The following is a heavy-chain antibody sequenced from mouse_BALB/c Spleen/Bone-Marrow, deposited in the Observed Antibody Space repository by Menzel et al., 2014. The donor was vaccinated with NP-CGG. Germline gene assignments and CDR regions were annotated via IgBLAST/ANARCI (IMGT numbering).Heavy chain of an antibody. CDR2: ISNGSSTI. CDR1: GFTFSSFG. V-gene: IGHV5-17*02. J-gene: IGHJ4*01. CDR3: ARKGAMITHYYAMDY. Sequence: EVKVEESGGGLVQPGGSRKLSCAASGFTFSSFGMHWVRQAPEKGLEWVAYISNGSSTIYYADTVKGRFTISRDNPKNTLFLQMTSLRSEDTAMYYCARKGAMITHYYAMDYWGQGTSVPVSS. D-gene: IGHD2-4*01.